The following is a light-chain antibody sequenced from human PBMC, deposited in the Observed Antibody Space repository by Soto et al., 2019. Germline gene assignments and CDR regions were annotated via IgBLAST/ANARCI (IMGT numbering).Light chain of an antibody. J-gene: IGKJ1*01. V-gene: IGKV3-15*01. CDR1: QSISSN. CDR2: GAS. CDR3: HQYNNWPPWT. Sequence: EIVMTQSPATLSVSPGERATLSCRASQSISSNLAWYQQKPCQAPMLLIYGASTRATGIPARFSGSGSGTEFTLTISSLQSEDFAVYYCHQYNNWPPWTFGQGTKVEIK.